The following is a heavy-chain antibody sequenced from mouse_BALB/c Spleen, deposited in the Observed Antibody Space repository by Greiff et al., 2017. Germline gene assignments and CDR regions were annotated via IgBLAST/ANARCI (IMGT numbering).Heavy chain of an antibody. J-gene: IGHJ4*01. CDR3: ARPSSSTVSYAMDY. CDR2: INPDSSTI. CDR1: GFDFSRYW. D-gene: IGHD1-1*01. V-gene: IGHV4-1*02. Sequence: EVQVVESGGGLVQPGGSLKLSCAASGFDFSRYWMSWVRQAPGKGLEWIGEINPDSSTINYTPSLKDKFIISRDNAKNTLYLQMSKVRSEDTALYYCARPSSSTVSYAMDYWGQGTSVTVSS.